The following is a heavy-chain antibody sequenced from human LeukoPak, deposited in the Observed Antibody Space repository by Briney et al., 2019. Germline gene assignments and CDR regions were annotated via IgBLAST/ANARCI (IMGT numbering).Heavy chain of an antibody. CDR3: ARDDGGY. CDR2: ISSSSSPT. D-gene: IGHD3-16*01. CDR1: GFTFSTYA. V-gene: IGHV3-48*01. J-gene: IGHJ4*02. Sequence: GGSLRLSCAASGFTFSTYARNWVRQAPGKGLEWVSYISSSSSPTYYADSVQGRFTISRDNAKNSLYLQMNSLRGEDTAVYYCARDDGGYWGQGTLVTVSS.